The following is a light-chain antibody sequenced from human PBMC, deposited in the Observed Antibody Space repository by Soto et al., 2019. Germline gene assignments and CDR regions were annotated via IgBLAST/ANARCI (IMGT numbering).Light chain of an antibody. J-gene: IGKJ4*01. V-gene: IGKV1-5*03. CDR1: QSISSW. Sequence: DIQMTQSPSTLSASVGDRVTITCRASQSISSWLAWYQQKPGKAPKLLIFQASSLKSGVPSSFSGSGSATEYTLTISSLQPADVATFYCEEYCSSSALTFGGGTKVEIK. CDR2: QAS. CDR3: EEYCSSSALT.